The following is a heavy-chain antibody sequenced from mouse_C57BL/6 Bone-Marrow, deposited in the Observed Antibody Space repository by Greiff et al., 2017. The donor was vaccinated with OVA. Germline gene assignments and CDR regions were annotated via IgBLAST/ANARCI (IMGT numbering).Heavy chain of an antibody. CDR2: INPNYGTT. CDR3: ARWDTTVVARDWYFDV. Sequence: EVQLQQSGPELVKPGASVKISCKASGYSFTDYNMNWVKQSNGKSLEWIGVINPNYGTTSYNQKFKGKATLTVDQSSSTAYMQLNSLTSEDSAVYYCARWDTTVVARDWYFDVWGTGTTVTVSS. V-gene: IGHV1-39*01. CDR1: GYSFTDYN. D-gene: IGHD1-1*01. J-gene: IGHJ1*03.